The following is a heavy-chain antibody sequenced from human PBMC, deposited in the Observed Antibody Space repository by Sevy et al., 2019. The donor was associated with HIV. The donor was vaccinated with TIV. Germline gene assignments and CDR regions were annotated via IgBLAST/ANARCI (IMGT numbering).Heavy chain of an antibody. D-gene: IGHD2-15*01. J-gene: IGHJ4*02. CDR2: ISPMNGDT. V-gene: IGHV1-2*06. CDR1: GYTFTGYY. CDR3: ARAYCSDGSYYECAY. Sequence: ASVKVSCKASGYTFTGYYIHWVRQAPGQGLEWMGRISPMNGDTDYAQKFQGRVTMTRDTSISAAYLDVTRLRSDDTATYYCARAYCSDGSYYECAYWGQGTLVTVSS.